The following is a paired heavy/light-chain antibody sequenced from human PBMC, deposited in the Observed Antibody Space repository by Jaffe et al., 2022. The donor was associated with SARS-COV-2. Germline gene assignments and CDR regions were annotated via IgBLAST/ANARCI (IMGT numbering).Heavy chain of an antibody. Sequence: QLQLQESGPGLVKPSETLSLTCTLSGGSISASTFYWGWVRQPPGKGLEWIGNVYYRGTTYYNPSLKSRVTISIDTSKTQFSLKLSSVTAADTAMYFCARQEYCSGGSCYFYWGQGTLVTVSP. CDR3: ARQEYCSGGSCYFY. J-gene: IGHJ4*02. CDR1: GGSISASTFY. CDR2: VYYRGTT. V-gene: IGHV4-39*01. D-gene: IGHD2-15*01.
Light chain of an antibody. V-gene: IGLV1-51*01. CDR3: GTWDSSLSAEV. Sequence: QSVLTQPPSVSAAPGQKVTISCSGSSSNIGSNYVSWYQQLPGTAPKLLIYDNYKRPSGIPDRFSGSKSGTSATLGITGLQTGDEADYHCGTWDSSLSAEVFGGGTKLTVL. CDR1: SSNIGSNY. J-gene: IGLJ3*02. CDR2: DNY.